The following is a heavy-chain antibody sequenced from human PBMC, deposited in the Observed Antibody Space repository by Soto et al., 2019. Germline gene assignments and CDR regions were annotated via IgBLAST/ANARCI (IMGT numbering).Heavy chain of an antibody. V-gene: IGHV3-48*02. CDR1: GFTFSSYS. CDR2: ISSSSSTI. CDR3: ARAPHYYDTREDH. Sequence: EVQLVESGGGLVQPGGSLRLSCAASGFTFSSYSMNWVRQAPGKGLEWVSYISSSSSTIYYADSVKGRFTISRDNAKNLVYLQMNSLRDEDTAVYYCARAPHYYDTREDHWGQGTLVTVSS. D-gene: IGHD3-22*01. J-gene: IGHJ4*02.